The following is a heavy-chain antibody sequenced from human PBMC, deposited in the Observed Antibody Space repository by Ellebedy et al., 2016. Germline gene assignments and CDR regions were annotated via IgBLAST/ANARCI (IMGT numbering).Heavy chain of an antibody. CDR3: ATNDYGGNFDY. Sequence: GGSLRLXXAASGFTFSSYSMNWVRQAPGKGLEWVSSISSSSSYIYYADSVKGRFTISRDNAKNSLYLQMNSLRAEDTAVYYCATNDYGGNFDYWGQGTLVTVSS. CDR2: ISSSSSYI. D-gene: IGHD4-23*01. CDR1: GFTFSSYS. V-gene: IGHV3-21*01. J-gene: IGHJ4*02.